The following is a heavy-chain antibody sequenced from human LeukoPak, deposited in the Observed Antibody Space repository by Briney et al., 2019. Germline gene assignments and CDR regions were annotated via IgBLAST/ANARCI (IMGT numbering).Heavy chain of an antibody. Sequence: PEGSLRLSCVASGFPFSSYWMTWVRQAPGKGLEWVANIKQDGSKKSYVDSAKGRFTVSRDNSKSTLYLQMNSLRPEDTAVYYCAREGFYGSGSSPTFYFDYWGQGTLVTVSS. V-gene: IGHV3-7*01. D-gene: IGHD3-10*01. CDR2: IKQDGSKK. CDR3: AREGFYGSGSSPTFYFDY. CDR1: GFPFSSYW. J-gene: IGHJ4*02.